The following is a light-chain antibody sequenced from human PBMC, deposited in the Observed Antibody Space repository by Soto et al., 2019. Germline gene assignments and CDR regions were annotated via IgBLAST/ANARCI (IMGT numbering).Light chain of an antibody. J-gene: IGKJ4*01. CDR1: QSISTW. CDR3: QQLNKYPST. CDR2: DAS. V-gene: IGKV1-5*01. Sequence: DIQMTQSPSTVSASVGDGVTIACRASQSISTWLAWYQQKPGKAPKLLIYDASTLESGVPSGFSGSGSGTEFTLTISSLQPEDFATYYCQQLNKYPSTFGGGTKVDIK.